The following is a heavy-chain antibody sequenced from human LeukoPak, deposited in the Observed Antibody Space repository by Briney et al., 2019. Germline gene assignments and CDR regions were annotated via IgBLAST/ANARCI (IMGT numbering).Heavy chain of an antibody. CDR1: GFTFSSYA. CDR3: XXXXXPVVVPAALDY. J-gene: IGHJ4*02. Sequence: GGSLRLSCAASGFTFSSYAMSWVRQAPGKGLEWVSAISGSGGSTYYADSVKGRFTISRDNSKNTLYLQMNSLRAEDTAVYYXXXXXXPVVVPAALDYWGQGTLVTVSS. V-gene: IGHV3-23*01. D-gene: IGHD2-2*01. CDR2: ISGSGGST.